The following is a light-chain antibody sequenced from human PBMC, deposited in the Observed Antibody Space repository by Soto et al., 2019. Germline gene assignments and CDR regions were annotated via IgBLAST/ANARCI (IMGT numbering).Light chain of an antibody. J-gene: IGKJ5*01. CDR2: GAS. CDR3: QQYHSYPLT. Sequence: DIQMTQSPSSLSGFVGDRFAMTCRASQDIHIYLAWYQQKPGKAPESLIYGASSLQSGVPSRFSASGSGTEFTLTISSLQPEDFATYYCQQYHSYPLTLGQGTRLEIK. V-gene: IGKV1-16*01. CDR1: QDIHIY.